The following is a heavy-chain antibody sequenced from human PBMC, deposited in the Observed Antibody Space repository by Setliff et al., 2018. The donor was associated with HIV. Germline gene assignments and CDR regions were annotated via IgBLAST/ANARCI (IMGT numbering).Heavy chain of an antibody. CDR3: ARDSSIWYLNGDGWFDP. D-gene: IGHD6-13*01. CDR2: IYSSGRT. J-gene: IGHJ5*02. V-gene: IGHV4-4*07. Sequence: SETLSLTCTVSGGSISNYYWSWIRQPAEKGLEWIGRIYSSGRTNYNPSLKSRVTMSLDTSKNQFSLKLSSVTAADTAFYYCARDSSIWYLNGDGWFDPWGQGTLVTVS. CDR1: GGSISNYY.